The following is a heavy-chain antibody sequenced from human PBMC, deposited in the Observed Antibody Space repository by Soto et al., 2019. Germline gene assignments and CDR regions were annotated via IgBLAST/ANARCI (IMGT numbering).Heavy chain of an antibody. CDR3: ARDLAKGGGSAGFDY. D-gene: IGHD2-15*01. Sequence: QVQLVQSGAEVKKPGASVKVSCKASGYTFTGYYMHWVRQAPGQGLEWMGWINPNSGGTKYPQKFQGRVTMTRDTSITTVYMSPTGLKSDDTAAYYCARDLAKGGGSAGFDYWGQGTLVAVSS. V-gene: IGHV1-2*02. CDR2: INPNSGGT. CDR1: GYTFTGYY. J-gene: IGHJ4*02.